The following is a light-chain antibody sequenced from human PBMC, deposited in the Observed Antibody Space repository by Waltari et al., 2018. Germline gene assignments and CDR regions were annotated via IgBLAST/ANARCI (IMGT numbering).Light chain of an antibody. J-gene: IGKJ2*01. CDR2: YVS. V-gene: IGKV1-33*01. CDR3: QQYEDVPYT. CDR1: QDISTY. Sequence: DIQMTQSPSSLSASVGDRVTTTCQASQDISTYLNWYQQKPGKAPELLIYYVSNLEKGVPSRFGGGGSGTDFSFTISSLQSEDIATYYCQQYEDVPYTFGQGTKLMIK.